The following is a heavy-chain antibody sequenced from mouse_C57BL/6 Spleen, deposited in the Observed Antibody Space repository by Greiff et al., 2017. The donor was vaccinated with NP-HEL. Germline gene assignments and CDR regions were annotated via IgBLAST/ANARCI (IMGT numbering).Heavy chain of an antibody. J-gene: IGHJ2*01. V-gene: IGHV1-55*01. CDR1: GYTFTSYW. Sequence: VKLKQPGAELVKPGASVKMSCKASGYTFTSYWITWVKQRPGQGLEWIGDIYPGSGSTNYNEKFKSKATLTVDTSSSTAYMQLSSLTSEDSAVYYCARSITTVVAPFDYWGQGTTLTVSS. CDR2: IYPGSGST. CDR3: ARSITTVVAPFDY. D-gene: IGHD1-1*01.